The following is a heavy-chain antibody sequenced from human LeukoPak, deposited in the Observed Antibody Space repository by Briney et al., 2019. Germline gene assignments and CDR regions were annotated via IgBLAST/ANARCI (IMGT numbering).Heavy chain of an antibody. J-gene: IGHJ6*02. CDR3: ASGGGGKSSSWRYYYYYGMDV. V-gene: IGHV3-23*01. D-gene: IGHD6-13*01. Sequence: PGGSLRLSCAASGFTFSSYAMSWVRQAPGEGLEWVSAISGSGGSTYYADSVKGRFTISRDNSKNTLYLQMNSLRAEDTAVYYCASGGGGKSSSWRYYYYYGMDVWGQGTTVTVSS. CDR1: GFTFSSYA. CDR2: ISGSGGST.